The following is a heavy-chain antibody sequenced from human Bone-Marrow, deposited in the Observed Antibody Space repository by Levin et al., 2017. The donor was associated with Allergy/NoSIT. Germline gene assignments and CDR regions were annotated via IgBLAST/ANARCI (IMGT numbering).Heavy chain of an antibody. CDR2: ISSSSNTI. Sequence: AGGSLRLSCTASEFTLTGYSMNWVRQAPGKGLEWVSHISSSSNTIYYADSVQGRFTISRDNGRNSLFLQMNSLRAEETAVYYCTRQPYCHYYMDVWGKGTTVFVSS. D-gene: IGHD2-8*02. J-gene: IGHJ6*03. CDR1: EFTLTGYS. V-gene: IGHV3-48*01. CDR3: TRQPYCHYYMDV.